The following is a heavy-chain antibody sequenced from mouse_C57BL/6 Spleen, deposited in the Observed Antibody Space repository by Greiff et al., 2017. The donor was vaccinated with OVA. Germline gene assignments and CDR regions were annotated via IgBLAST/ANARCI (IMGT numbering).Heavy chain of an antibody. D-gene: IGHD1-1*01. Sequence: EVQGVESGGGLVKPGWSLKLSCAASGFTFSDYGMHWVRQAPEKGLEWVAYISSGSSTIYYADTVKGRFTISRDNAKNTLFLQMTSMRSEDTAMYYCARALRYYFDYWGQGTTLTVSS. V-gene: IGHV5-17*01. J-gene: IGHJ2*01. CDR1: GFTFSDYG. CDR3: ARALRYYFDY. CDR2: ISSGSSTI.